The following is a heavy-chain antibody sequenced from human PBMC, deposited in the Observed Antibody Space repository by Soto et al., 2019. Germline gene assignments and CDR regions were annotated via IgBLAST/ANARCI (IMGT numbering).Heavy chain of an antibody. CDR3: AREGYCSGGSCALYYHDYFGMDV. D-gene: IGHD2-15*01. Sequence: QVQLVQSGAEVKKPGASVKVSCKASGYTFTRYGITWVRQAPGQGLEWMGWISAYNGKTNYAQKFQGRVTMTTDTSTSTDYMELRSLTSDDTAVYYCAREGYCSGGSCALYYHDYFGMDVWGQGTTVTVSS. V-gene: IGHV1-18*01. CDR2: ISAYNGKT. J-gene: IGHJ6*02. CDR1: GYTFTRYG.